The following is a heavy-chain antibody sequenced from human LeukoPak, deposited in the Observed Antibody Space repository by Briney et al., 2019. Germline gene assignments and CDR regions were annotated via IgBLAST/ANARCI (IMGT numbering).Heavy chain of an antibody. Sequence: GGSLRLSCAASGFTFSSYAMSWVRQAPGKGLEWVSAISGSGGSTYYAGSVKGRFTISRDNSKNTLHLQMNSLRAEDTAVYYCAKVASGYDGITDFDYWGQGTLVTVSS. V-gene: IGHV3-23*01. CDR1: GFTFSSYA. CDR2: ISGSGGST. D-gene: IGHD5-12*01. J-gene: IGHJ4*02. CDR3: AKVASGYDGITDFDY.